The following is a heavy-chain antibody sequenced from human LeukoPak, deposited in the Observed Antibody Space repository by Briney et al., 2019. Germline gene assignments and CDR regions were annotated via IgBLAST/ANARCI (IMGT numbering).Heavy chain of an antibody. D-gene: IGHD6-19*01. Sequence: PSETLSLTCTVSGGSISSSSYYWGWIRQPPGKGLEWIGSIYYSGSTYYNPSLKSRVTISVDTSKNQFSLKLSSVTAADTAVYYCARDRGGSSGWYHFDYRGQGTLVTVSS. V-gene: IGHV4-39*07. CDR3: ARDRGGSSGWYHFDY. CDR2: IYYSGST. CDR1: GGSISSSSYY. J-gene: IGHJ4*02.